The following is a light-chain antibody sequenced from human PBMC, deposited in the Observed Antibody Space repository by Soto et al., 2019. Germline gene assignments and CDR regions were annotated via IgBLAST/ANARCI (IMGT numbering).Light chain of an antibody. CDR1: TSNVGSNT. Sequence: QSLLTQPPSMSGTPGQRVTISCSGTTSNVGSNTVNWYQQLPGAAPKLLIYTDNQRPSRVPDRFSGSKSGTSASLAISGLLSEDEADYYCAAWDDGLRAVVFGGGTKLTVL. V-gene: IGLV1-44*01. CDR2: TDN. CDR3: AAWDDGLRAVV. J-gene: IGLJ2*01.